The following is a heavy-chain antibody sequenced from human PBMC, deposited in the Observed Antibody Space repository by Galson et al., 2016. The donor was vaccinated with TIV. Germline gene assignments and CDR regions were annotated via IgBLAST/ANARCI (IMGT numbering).Heavy chain of an antibody. CDR3: ARDIMVRGVSHYYYSMDV. Sequence: SVKVSCKASGYTFINYGISWVRQAPGQGLEWMGWISTNNGKTNFAQKLQGRVSMTTDTSTSTAYMELRGLRSDDTAFYYCARDIMVRGVSHYYYSMDVWGQGTTVTVSS. J-gene: IGHJ6*02. V-gene: IGHV1-18*01. CDR2: ISTNNGKT. D-gene: IGHD3-10*01. CDR1: GYTFINYG.